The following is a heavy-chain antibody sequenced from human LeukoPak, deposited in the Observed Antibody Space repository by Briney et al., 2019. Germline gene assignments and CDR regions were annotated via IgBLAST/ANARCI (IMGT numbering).Heavy chain of an antibody. CDR1: RFTFSSYW. J-gene: IGHJ4*02. V-gene: IGHV3-7*01. CDR3: ARYCSSTSCYDRPFDY. D-gene: IGHD2-2*01. CDR2: IKQDGSEK. Sequence: GGSLRLSCAASRFTFSSYWMSWVRQAPGKGLEWVANIKQDGSEKYYVDSVKGRFTISRDNAKNSLYLQMNSLRAEDTAVYYCARYCSSTSCYDRPFDYWGQGTLVTVSS.